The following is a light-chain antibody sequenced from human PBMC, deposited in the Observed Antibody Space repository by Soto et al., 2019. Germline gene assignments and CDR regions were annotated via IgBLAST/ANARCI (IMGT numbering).Light chain of an antibody. CDR3: QESYSTPAVS. Sequence: DIQMTQSPCSLSASLGDRVTITCRASQNIDNYLNWYQHKPGKAPKLLIYATSTLQSGVPARFSGSGSGTEFTLTISSLQAEDFATYFCQESYSTPAVSFGGGTKVEIK. CDR2: ATS. J-gene: IGKJ4*01. CDR1: QNIDNY. V-gene: IGKV1-39*01.